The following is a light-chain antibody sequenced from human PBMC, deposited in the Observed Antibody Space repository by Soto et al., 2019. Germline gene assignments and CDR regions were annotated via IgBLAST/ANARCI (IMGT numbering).Light chain of an antibody. Sequence: QLVLTQSSSASASLGSSVKLTCTLSSGHSSYIIAWHQQQPGKAPRYLMKLEGSGSYNKGSGVPDRFSGSSSGADCYLTISTRRFEDEANYYCETWDSNTRVFGGGTKVTVL. CDR2: LEGSGSY. CDR3: ETWDSNTRV. CDR1: SGHSSYI. V-gene: IGLV4-60*02. J-gene: IGLJ2*01.